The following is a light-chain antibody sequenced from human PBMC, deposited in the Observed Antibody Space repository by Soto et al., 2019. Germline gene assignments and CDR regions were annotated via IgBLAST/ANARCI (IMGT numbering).Light chain of an antibody. CDR3: CSYTSISTSAV. Sequence: QSVLTQPPSASGTPGQGVTISCSGSTSNIGSNYVYWYQQLPGTAPKLLIYRNNQRPSGVPDRFSGSKSGTSASLAISGLQTEDEADYYCCSYTSISTSAVFGGGTKVTVL. CDR1: TSNIGSNY. CDR2: RNN. J-gene: IGLJ2*01. V-gene: IGLV1-47*01.